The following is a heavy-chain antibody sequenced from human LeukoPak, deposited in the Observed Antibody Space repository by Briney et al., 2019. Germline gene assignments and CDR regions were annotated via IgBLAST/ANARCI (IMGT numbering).Heavy chain of an antibody. CDR2: ISGSGGST. Sequence: PGGSLRLSCAASGFTFRSYAMSWVRQAPVKGLEWVSAISGSGGSTYYADSVKGRFTISRDNSKNTLYLQMNSLRAEDTAVYYCAKHLSSVSLPFFDYWGQGTLVTVSS. CDR3: AKHLSSVSLPFFDY. CDR1: GFTFRSYA. J-gene: IGHJ4*02. D-gene: IGHD6-19*01. V-gene: IGHV3-23*01.